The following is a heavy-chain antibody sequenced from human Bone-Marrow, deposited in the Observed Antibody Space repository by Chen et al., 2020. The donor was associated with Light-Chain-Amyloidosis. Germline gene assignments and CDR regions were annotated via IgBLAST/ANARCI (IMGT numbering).Heavy chain of an antibody. CDR1: RFTFSPYA. CDR3: ARDRNGYNYGVDY. V-gene: IGHV3-33*01. D-gene: IGHD5-12*01. Sequence: QVQLVESGGGVVQPGSSLRLSCEASRFTFSPYAMHWVRQAPGKGLEWVALIWNDGSKKYYADSVKGRFTISRDNSENTLFLQMNSLGADDTAVYYCARDRNGYNYGVDYWGQGTLVTVSS. J-gene: IGHJ4*02. CDR2: IWNDGSKK.